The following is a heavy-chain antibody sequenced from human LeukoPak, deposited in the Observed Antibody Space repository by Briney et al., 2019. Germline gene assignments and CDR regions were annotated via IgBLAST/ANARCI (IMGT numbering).Heavy chain of an antibody. CDR2: INHSGST. Sequence: SETLSLTCAVYGGSFSGYYWSWIRQPPGKGLEWIGEINHSGSTNYNPSLKSRVTISVDTSKNQFSLKLSSVTAADTAVYYCARGSLGIRYFDWLSPNWFDPWGQGTLVTVSS. CDR3: ARGSLGIRYFDWLSPNWFDP. J-gene: IGHJ5*02. D-gene: IGHD3-9*01. V-gene: IGHV4-34*01. CDR1: GGSFSGYY.